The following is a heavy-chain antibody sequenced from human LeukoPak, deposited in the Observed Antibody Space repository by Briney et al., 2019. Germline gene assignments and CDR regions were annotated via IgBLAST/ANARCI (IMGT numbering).Heavy chain of an antibody. CDR3: ANYVGGGEVY. V-gene: IGHV3-23*01. D-gene: IGHD2-21*01. J-gene: IGHJ4*02. CDR2: MSGNGGNT. CDR1: GFTFSGYP. Sequence: LGGSLRLSCAASGFTFSGYPMIWVRQAPGKGLEWVSGMSGNGGNTYYADSVKGRFTISRDNSKNTLYLQMNSLRAEDTAVYYCANYVGGGEVYWGQGTLVTVSS.